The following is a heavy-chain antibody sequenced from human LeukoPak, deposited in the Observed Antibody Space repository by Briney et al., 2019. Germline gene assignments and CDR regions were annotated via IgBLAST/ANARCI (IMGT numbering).Heavy chain of an antibody. V-gene: IGHV3-23*01. CDR2: ISGSGGST. J-gene: IGHJ4*02. D-gene: IGHD5-24*01. Sequence: GGSLRLSCAASGFTFSTYAMSWVRQAPGKGLEWVSVISGSGGSTYYADSVKGRFTISRDNSKNTLYLQMNSLRAEDTAVYYCAKSGYNRFDYWGQGTLVTVSS. CDR1: GFTFSTYA. CDR3: AKSGYNRFDY.